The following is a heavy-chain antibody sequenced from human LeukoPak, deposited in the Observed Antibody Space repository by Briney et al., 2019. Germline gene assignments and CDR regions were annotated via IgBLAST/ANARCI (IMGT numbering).Heavy chain of an antibody. CDR2: ISDTVVST. CDR1: GFTFSSYD. CDR3: ARSGYTSGPDY. J-gene: IGHJ4*02. Sequence: GGSLRLPCAASGFTFSSYDMSWVRQAPGKGLEWVSVISDTVVSTYYADSVKGRFTISRDNSKNTLYLQMNSLRAEDTAVYYCARSGYTSGPDYWGQGTLVTVSS. D-gene: IGHD6-19*01. V-gene: IGHV3-23*01.